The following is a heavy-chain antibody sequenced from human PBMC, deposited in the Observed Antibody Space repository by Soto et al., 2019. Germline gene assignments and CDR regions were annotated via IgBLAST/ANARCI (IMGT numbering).Heavy chain of an antibody. CDR2: IIPIFGTA. Sequence: SVKVSCKASGGTFSSYAISWVRQAPGQGLEWMGGIIPIFGTANYAQKFQGRVTITADESTSTAYMELSSLRSEDTAVYYCARARCISTSCLFPGDRYYYYGMDVWGQGTTVTVSS. J-gene: IGHJ6*02. V-gene: IGHV1-69*13. D-gene: IGHD2-2*01. CDR3: ARARCISTSCLFPGDRYYYYGMDV. CDR1: GGTFSSYA.